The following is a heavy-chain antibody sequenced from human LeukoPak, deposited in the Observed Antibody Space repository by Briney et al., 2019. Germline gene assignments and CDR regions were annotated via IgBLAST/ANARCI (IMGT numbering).Heavy chain of an antibody. CDR2: ISSSSSTI. Sequence: PGGSLRLSCAASGFTFSSYTMHWVRQAPGKGLEWVSYISSSSSTIYYADSVKGRFTISRDNAKNSLHLQMNSLRAEDTAVYYCAKVDYWGRGTQVIVSS. CDR1: GFTFSSYT. V-gene: IGHV3-48*01. CDR3: AKVDY. J-gene: IGHJ4*02.